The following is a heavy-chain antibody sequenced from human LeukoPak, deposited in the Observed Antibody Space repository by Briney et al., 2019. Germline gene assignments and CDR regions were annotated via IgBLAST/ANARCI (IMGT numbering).Heavy chain of an antibody. CDR2: IIPIFGTA. Sequence: GASVKVSCKASGYTFIAYYIHWVRQAPGQGLEWMGGIIPIFGTANHAQKFQGRVTITADESTNTAYMELSSLRSEDTALYYCARADNDYSDFHFDSWGQGTLVTVSS. J-gene: IGHJ4*02. D-gene: IGHD4-11*01. V-gene: IGHV1-69*13. CDR1: GYTFIAYY. CDR3: ARADNDYSDFHFDS.